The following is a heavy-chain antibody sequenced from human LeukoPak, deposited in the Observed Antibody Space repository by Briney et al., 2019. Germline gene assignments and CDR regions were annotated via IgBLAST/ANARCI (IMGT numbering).Heavy chain of an antibody. Sequence: GESLKISCKGSGYSFTSYWIGWVREMPGRGLEWMGIIYPGDSDTRYSPSFQGQVTISADKSISTAYLQWSSLKASDTAVYYCARPTSRDIDYWGQGTLVTVSS. CDR3: ARPTSRDIDY. CDR2: IYPGDSDT. CDR1: GYSFTSYW. J-gene: IGHJ4*02. D-gene: IGHD3-10*01. V-gene: IGHV5-51*01.